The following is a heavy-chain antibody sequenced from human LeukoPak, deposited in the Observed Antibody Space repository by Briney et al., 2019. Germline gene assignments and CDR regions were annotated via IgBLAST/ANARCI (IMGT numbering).Heavy chain of an antibody. Sequence: KPSETLSLTCTVSGGSITSYYWTWIRQPPGKGLEWIGYIYYSGSTSYNPSLRSRVTISLDTSKIQFSLSLSSVTAADTAVYYCAGYLYDYNAFAIWGQGTVVSVSS. D-gene: IGHD3-16*01. CDR2: IYYSGST. V-gene: IGHV4-59*01. J-gene: IGHJ3*02. CDR1: GGSITSYY. CDR3: AGYLYDYNAFAI.